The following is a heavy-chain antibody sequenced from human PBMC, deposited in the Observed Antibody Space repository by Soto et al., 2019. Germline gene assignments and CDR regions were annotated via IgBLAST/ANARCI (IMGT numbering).Heavy chain of an antibody. V-gene: IGHV3-30-3*01. CDR3: ARDTWYYDSSGCKNGMDV. CDR1: GFTFSSYA. J-gene: IGHJ6*02. D-gene: IGHD3-22*01. CDR2: ISYDGSNK. Sequence: PGGSLRLSCAASGFTFSSYAMHWVRQAPGKGLEWVAVISYDGSNKYYADSVKGRFTISRDNSKNTLYLQMNSLRAEDTAVYYCARDTWYYDSSGCKNGMDVWGQGTTVTVS.